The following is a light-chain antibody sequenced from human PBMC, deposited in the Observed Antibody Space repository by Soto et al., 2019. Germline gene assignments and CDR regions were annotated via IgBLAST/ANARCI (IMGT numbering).Light chain of an antibody. CDR3: QQYCSPPFS. J-gene: IGKJ2*03. CDR1: QSVTSRY. CDR2: GAS. V-gene: IGKV3-20*01. Sequence: DTVLTQSPGTLSLSPGERATLSCRASQSVTSRYLAWYQQKHGQAHSLLIYGASNRAAGISDRFSGSGSGTVFTLTISRLEPEDFAVYFCQQYCSPPFSFGQGTKVDIK.